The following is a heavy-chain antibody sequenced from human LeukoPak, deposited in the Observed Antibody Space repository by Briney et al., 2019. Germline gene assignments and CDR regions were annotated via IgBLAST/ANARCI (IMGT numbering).Heavy chain of an antibody. CDR2: IWYDGSNK. CDR3: ARDQGYYDSSGYYS. Sequence: GGSLTLSCAASGFTFRNYVIHWVRQAPGKGLEWVAVIWYDGSNKYYADSVKGRFTISRDNSKNTLYLHMNSLRAEDTAVYYCARDQGYYDSSGYYSWGQGTLVTVSS. D-gene: IGHD3-22*01. J-gene: IGHJ4*02. CDR1: GFTFRNYV. V-gene: IGHV3-33*08.